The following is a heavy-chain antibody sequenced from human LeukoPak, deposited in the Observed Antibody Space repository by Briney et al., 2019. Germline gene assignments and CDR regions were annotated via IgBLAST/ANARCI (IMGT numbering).Heavy chain of an antibody. D-gene: IGHD3-10*01. CDR2: MNPNSGNT. V-gene: IGHV1-8*01. CDR1: GYTFTSYD. CDR3: ARGPPSPRWYGSGSYDY. Sequence: GASVKVSCKASGYTFTSYDINWVRQATGQGLEWMGWMNPNSGNTGYAQKFQGRVTMTRNTSISTAYMELSSLRSEDTAVYYCARGPPSPRWYGSGSYDYWGQGTLVTVSS. J-gene: IGHJ4*02.